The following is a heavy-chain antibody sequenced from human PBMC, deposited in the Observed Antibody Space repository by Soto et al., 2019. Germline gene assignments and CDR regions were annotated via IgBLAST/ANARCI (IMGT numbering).Heavy chain of an antibody. D-gene: IGHD1-26*01. CDR3: ARHRDELTFGYVMAV. CDR1: GGSISRYY. Sequence: QVQLQESDPGLVKPSETLSLTCTVSGGSISRYYWSWIRQPPGKGLEWIGYIYYSGNTHYNPSLKSRITISLNSSTNQFSLKLSSVTAADTAIYYCARHRDELTFGYVMAVWGQGTTVTVSS. V-gene: IGHV4-59*08. CDR2: IYYSGNT. J-gene: IGHJ6*02.